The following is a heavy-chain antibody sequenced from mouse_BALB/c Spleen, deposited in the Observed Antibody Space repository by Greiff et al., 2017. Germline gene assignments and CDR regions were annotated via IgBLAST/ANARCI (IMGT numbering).Heavy chain of an antibody. Sequence: VQLKESGPELVKPGASVKIPCKASGYTFTDYNMDWVKQSHGKSLEWIGDINPNNGGTIYNQKFKGKATLTVDKSSSTAYMELRSLTSEDTAVYYCARESYGYVSGYYAMDYWGQGTSVTVSS. CDR2: INPNNGGT. J-gene: IGHJ4*01. CDR3: ARESYGYVSGYYAMDY. V-gene: IGHV1-18*01. CDR1: GYTFTDYN. D-gene: IGHD2-2*01.